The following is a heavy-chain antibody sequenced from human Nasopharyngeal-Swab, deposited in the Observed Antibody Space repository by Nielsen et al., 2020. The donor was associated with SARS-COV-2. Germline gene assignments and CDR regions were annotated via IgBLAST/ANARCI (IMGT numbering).Heavy chain of an antibody. J-gene: IGHJ4*02. V-gene: IGHV3-30*03. CDR1: GFTFSSYG. D-gene: IGHD5-18*01. CDR3: ARAIRGYSSYYSDY. CDR2: ISYDGSNK. Sequence: GESLKISCAASGFTFSSYGMHWVRQAPGKGLEWVAVISYDGSNKYYADSVKGRFTISRDNSKNTLYLQMNSLRAEDTAVYYCARAIRGYSSYYSDYWGQGTLVTVSS.